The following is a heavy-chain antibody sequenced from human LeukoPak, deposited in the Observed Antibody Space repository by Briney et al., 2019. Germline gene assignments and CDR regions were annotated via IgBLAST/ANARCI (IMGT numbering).Heavy chain of an antibody. Sequence: SETLSLTCGVSGGSIDITNYWSWVRQAPGKGLEWIGEISHGGTTNYNPSLRSRVTMSLDRANNQFSLSLTSVTAADTAVYYCTRENRPFCPFAYWGQGVLVTVSS. CDR2: ISHGGTT. J-gene: IGHJ4*02. D-gene: IGHD2/OR15-2a*01. CDR1: GGSIDITNY. CDR3: TRENRPFCPFAY. V-gene: IGHV4-4*02.